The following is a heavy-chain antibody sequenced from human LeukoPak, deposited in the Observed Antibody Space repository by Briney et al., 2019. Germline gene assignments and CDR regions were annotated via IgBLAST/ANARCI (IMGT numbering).Heavy chain of an antibody. Sequence: SETLSLTCTVSGGSISSGGYFWSWIRQHPGKGLEWIGYIYYSGSTYYNPSLKSRVTISVDTSKNQFSLKLSSVTAADTAVYYCARGGASSIPFDPWGQGTLVTVSS. CDR2: IYYSGST. CDR1: GGSISSGGYF. V-gene: IGHV4-31*03. CDR3: ARGGASSIPFDP. D-gene: IGHD2-2*01. J-gene: IGHJ5*02.